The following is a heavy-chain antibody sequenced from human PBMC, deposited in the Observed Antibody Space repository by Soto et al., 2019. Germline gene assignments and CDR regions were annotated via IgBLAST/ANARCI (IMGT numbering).Heavy chain of an antibody. Sequence: QVQLVQSGAEEKKPGASVKVSCKASGYTFTKYAMHWVRQAPGQSLEWMGWINAGNGNTKYSQKFQGRVTITRDTSASIAYMDMSSMRSEDTAVYYCAREQWLGVDYWGQGTLVTVSS. D-gene: IGHD6-19*01. CDR2: INAGNGNT. J-gene: IGHJ4*02. CDR3: AREQWLGVDY. V-gene: IGHV1-3*05. CDR1: GYTFTKYA.